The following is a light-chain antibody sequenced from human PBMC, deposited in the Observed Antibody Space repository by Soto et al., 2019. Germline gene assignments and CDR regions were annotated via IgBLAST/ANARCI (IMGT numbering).Light chain of an antibody. CDR2: AAS. V-gene: IGKV1-39*01. Sequence: DIQMTQSPSSLSASVGDRVTITCRASQSISSYLNWYQQKPGKAPKLLIYAASSLQSGVPSRFSGSGSATDFTHTISSLQPEDFATYYCQQRYSTPQVTFGGGTKVEIK. J-gene: IGKJ4*01. CDR1: QSISSY. CDR3: QQRYSTPQVT.